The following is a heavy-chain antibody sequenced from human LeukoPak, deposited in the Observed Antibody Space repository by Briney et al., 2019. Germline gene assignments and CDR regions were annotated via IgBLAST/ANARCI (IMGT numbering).Heavy chain of an antibody. V-gene: IGHV3-48*03. Sequence: GGSLGLSCAASGFTFSSYEMNWVRQAPGKGLEWVSYISSSGSTIYYADSVKGRFTISRDNAKNSLYLQMKSLRAEDTAVYYCAKGGGYEAQYYYYYLDVWGKGTTVTISS. D-gene: IGHD5-12*01. CDR2: ISSSGSTI. CDR3: AKGGGYEAQYYYYYLDV. J-gene: IGHJ6*03. CDR1: GFTFSSYE.